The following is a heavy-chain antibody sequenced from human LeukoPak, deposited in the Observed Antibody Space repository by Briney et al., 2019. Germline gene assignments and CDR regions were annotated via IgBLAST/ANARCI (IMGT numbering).Heavy chain of an antibody. CDR1: GYTFTGYY. CDR3: ARDPPVISSGDY. J-gene: IGHJ4*02. D-gene: IGHD3-10*01. Sequence: ASVKVSCKASGYTFTGYYMHWVRQAPGQGLEWMGWINPNSGGTNYAQKFQGRVTMTRDTSISTAYMELSRLRSDDTAVYYCARDPPVISSGDYWGQGTLVTVSS. CDR2: INPNSGGT. V-gene: IGHV1-2*02.